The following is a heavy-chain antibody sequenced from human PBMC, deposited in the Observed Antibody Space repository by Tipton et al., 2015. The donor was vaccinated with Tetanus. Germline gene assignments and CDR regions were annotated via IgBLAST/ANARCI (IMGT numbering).Heavy chain of an antibody. CDR2: IYYSGST. CDR1: GDSINSGDYY. CDR3: SSSPGKQYFAFFDY. Sequence: TLSLTCSVSGDSINSGDYYWSWIRQPPGKGLEWIGYIYYSGSTHYNPSLKSRVTISIDTSKNQFSLRLSSVTAADTAMYYCSSSPGKQYFAFFDYWGRGTKVTVSS. D-gene: IGHD2/OR15-2a*01. V-gene: IGHV4-30-4*01. J-gene: IGHJ4*02.